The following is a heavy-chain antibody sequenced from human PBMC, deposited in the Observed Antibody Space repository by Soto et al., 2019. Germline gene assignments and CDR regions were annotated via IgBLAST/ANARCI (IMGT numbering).Heavy chain of an antibody. J-gene: IGHJ4*02. CDR2: IYYSENT. CDR1: GGSISSSSNH. CDR3: ARRSIMITFGGVIVTSHFDY. D-gene: IGHD3-16*02. Sequence: SETLSLTCTVSGGSISSSSNHWGWIRQPPGKGLEWIGNIYYSENTYYNPSLKSRVTISVDTSKNQFSLKLTSVTAADTAVYYCARRSIMITFGGVIVTSHFDYWGQGTLVTVS. V-gene: IGHV4-39*01.